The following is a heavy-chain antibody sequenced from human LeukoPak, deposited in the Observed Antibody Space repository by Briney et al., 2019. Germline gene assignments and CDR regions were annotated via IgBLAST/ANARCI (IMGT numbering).Heavy chain of an antibody. V-gene: IGHV4-34*01. D-gene: IGHD3-22*01. CDR1: GGSFSGYY. CDR3: ARGNYDSSGYYFDY. J-gene: IGHJ4*02. CDR2: INHSGST. Sequence: SETLSLTCAVYGGSFSGYYWSWIRQPPGKGLEWIGEINHSGSTNYNPSLKSRVTISVDTSKNQFSLKLCSVTAADTAVYYCARGNYDSSGYYFDYWGQGTLVTVSS.